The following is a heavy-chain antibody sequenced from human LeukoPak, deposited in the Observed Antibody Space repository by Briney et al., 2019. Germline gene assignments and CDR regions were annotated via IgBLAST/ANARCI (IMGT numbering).Heavy chain of an antibody. Sequence: GASVKVSCKASGYTFTGHYMHWVRQAPGQGLEWMGGIIPIFGTANYAQKFQGRVTITADESTSTAYMELSSLRSEDTAVYYCATAVGYQPSNWFDPWSQGTLVTVSS. CDR2: IIPIFGTA. V-gene: IGHV1-69*13. CDR1: GYTFTGHY. CDR3: ATAVGYQPSNWFDP. D-gene: IGHD2-2*01. J-gene: IGHJ5*02.